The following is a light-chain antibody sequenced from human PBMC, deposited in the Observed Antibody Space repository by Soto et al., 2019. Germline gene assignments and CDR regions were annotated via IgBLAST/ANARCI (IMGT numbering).Light chain of an antibody. Sequence: EIVLTQSPGTLSLSPGERATLSCRASQSVSINDLAWYQQKPGQAPRLLIYGASIRATGIPDRFSGSGSGTDFTLTISRLEPEDFAVYYCQQYGSSPRTFGQGTKVDIK. CDR2: GAS. CDR3: QQYGSSPRT. CDR1: QSVSIND. V-gene: IGKV3-20*01. J-gene: IGKJ1*01.